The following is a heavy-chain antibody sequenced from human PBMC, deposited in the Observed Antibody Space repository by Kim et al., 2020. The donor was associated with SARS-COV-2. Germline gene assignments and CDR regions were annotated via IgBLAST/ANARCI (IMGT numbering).Heavy chain of an antibody. Sequence: GGSLRLSCAASGFIFSTNWMHWVRQTPGKGLEWVANMNPDGSHRDYVASVKGRFIISRDNAKNSLYLQMNSLRVEDTAVYYCSKGVHVWGEGTTVTVSS. CDR1: GFIFSTNW. V-gene: IGHV3-7*01. J-gene: IGHJ6*04. CDR2: MNPDGSHR. CDR3: SKGVHV.